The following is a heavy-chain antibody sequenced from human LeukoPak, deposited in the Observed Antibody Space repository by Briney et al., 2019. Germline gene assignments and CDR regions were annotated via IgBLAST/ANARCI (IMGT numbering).Heavy chain of an antibody. J-gene: IGHJ6*02. V-gene: IGHV1-69*05. CDR3: ARTYYGSGSREGYGMDV. CDR2: IIPIFGTA. D-gene: IGHD3-10*01. CDR1: GGTFSIYA. Sequence: ASVKVSCKASGGTFSIYAISWVRQAPGQGLEWMGGIIPIFGTANYAQKLQGRVTMTTDTSTSTAYMELRSLRSDDTAVYYCARTYYGSGSREGYGMDVWGQGTTVTVSS.